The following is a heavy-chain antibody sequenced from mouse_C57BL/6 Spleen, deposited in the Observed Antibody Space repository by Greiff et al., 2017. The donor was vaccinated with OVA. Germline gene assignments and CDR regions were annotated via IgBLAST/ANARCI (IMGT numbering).Heavy chain of an antibody. CDR1: GFTFSDYG. V-gene: IGHV5-17*01. D-gene: IGHD1-1*01. Sequence: EVKLMESGGGLVKPGGSLKLSCAASGFTFSDYGMHWVRQAPEKGLEWVAYISSGSSTIYYADTVKGRFTISRDNAKNTPFLQRTSLRSEDTAMYYCARRYYGGSYAMDYWGQGTSVTVSS. CDR3: ARRYYGGSYAMDY. J-gene: IGHJ4*01. CDR2: ISSGSSTI.